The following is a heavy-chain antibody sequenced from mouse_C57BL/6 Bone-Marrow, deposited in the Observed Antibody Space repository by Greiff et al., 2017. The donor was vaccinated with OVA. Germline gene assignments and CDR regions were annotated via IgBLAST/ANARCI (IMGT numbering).Heavy chain of an antibody. V-gene: IGHV1-72*01. D-gene: IGHD4-1*01. CDR2: IDPNSGGT. J-gene: IGHJ4*01. CDR3: ARDWAYAMDY. Sequence: QVQLQQPGAELVKPGASVKLSCKASGYTFTSYWMHWVKQRPGRGLEWIGRIDPNSGGTKYNEKFKSKATLTVDKPSSTAYIQLSSLTSEDSAVYYCARDWAYAMDYWGQGTSVTVSS. CDR1: GYTFTSYW.